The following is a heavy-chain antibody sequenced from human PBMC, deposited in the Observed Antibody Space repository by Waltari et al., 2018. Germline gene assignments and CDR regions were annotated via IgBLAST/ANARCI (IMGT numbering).Heavy chain of an antibody. Sequence: QVQLQESGPGLVKSSETLSLTCTVSGVSVSGYFWNWIRQAPGKGPEWIGYIRHTGATKQNPSLKSRVTMSVDTSRNDFSLRLSSVTAADTAVYYCALWESDWRAFRFWGQGTLGTVSS. D-gene: IGHD3-16*01. CDR1: GVSVSGYF. CDR3: ALWESDWRAFRF. CDR2: IRHTGAT. V-gene: IGHV4-59*08. J-gene: IGHJ4*03.